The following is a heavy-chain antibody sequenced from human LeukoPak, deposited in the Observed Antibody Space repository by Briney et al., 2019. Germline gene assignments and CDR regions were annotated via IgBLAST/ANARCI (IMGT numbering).Heavy chain of an antibody. V-gene: IGHV3-23*01. Sequence: GGSLRLSCAASGFTFSSYSMSWVRQAPGKGLEWVSAISSSGGNTYYADPVKGRFTISRDNSKNTLYLQMNSLRVEDTAIYYCVKDRPTWPIDYWGLGTQVTVSS. J-gene: IGHJ4*02. D-gene: IGHD5-12*01. CDR1: GFTFSSYS. CDR3: VKDRPTWPIDY. CDR2: ISSSGGNT.